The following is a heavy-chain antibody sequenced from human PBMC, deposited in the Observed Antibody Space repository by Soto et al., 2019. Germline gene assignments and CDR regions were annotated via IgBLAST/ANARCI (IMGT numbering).Heavy chain of an antibody. CDR1: GFPFISYA. D-gene: IGHD2-21*01. J-gene: IGHJ4*02. V-gene: IGHV3-23*01. CDR2: ISGSGGSS. CDR3: VREICDSKDCKLFDS. Sequence: PGGPLRLSCAASGFPFISYAMNWVRQAPGKGLEWVSGISGSGGSSYYADSVKGRFTMSRDNAKNSLYLQMNSLRAEDTAVYYFVREICDSKDCKLFDSWGPGTLVTVSS.